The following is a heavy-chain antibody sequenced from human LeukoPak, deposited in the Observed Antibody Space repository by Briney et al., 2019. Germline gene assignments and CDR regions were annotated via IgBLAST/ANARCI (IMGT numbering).Heavy chain of an antibody. J-gene: IGHJ3*02. CDR3: AREPALTGYSSGWYADAFDI. Sequence: TLSLTCTVSGGSISSGSYYWSWIRQPAGKGLEWIGRIYTSGSTNYNPSLKSRVTISVDTSKNQFSLKLSSVTAADTAVYYCAREPALTGYSSGWYADAFDIWGQGTMVTVSS. CDR1: GGSISSGSYY. V-gene: IGHV4-61*02. CDR2: IYTSGST. D-gene: IGHD6-19*01.